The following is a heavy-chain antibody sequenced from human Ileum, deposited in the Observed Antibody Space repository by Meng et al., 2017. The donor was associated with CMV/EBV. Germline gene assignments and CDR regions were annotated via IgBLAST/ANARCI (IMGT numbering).Heavy chain of an antibody. D-gene: IGHD2-2*01. V-gene: IGHV3-74*01. CDR1: GFTFRSYW. J-gene: IGHJ6*02. Sequence: GESLKISCSAPGFTFRSYWMHWVRQAPGKGPVWVSRINSYGSSPSYADPVKGRFPISRDNAKNTLHPQMNGLRAEDTAVYYCARTAIVVVPVAIPYYYYYYGMDVWGQGTTVTVSS. CDR2: INSYGSSP. CDR3: ARTAIVVVPVAIPYYYYYYGMDV.